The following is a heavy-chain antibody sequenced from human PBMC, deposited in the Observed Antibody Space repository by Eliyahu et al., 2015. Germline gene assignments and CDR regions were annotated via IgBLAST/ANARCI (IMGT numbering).Heavy chain of an antibody. D-gene: IGHD4-17*01. V-gene: IGHV3-30-3*01. CDR1: XFTFXSYA. CDR2: ISYXGSNX. Sequence: QVQLVESGGGVVQPGRSLRLXCAAXXFTFXSYAMHWVRQAPGKGLEWVAVISYXGSNXYYADSVKGRFTISRDNSKNTLYLQMNSLRAEDTAVYYCASSYQNYGDYAPGAWWGQGTLVTVSS. CDR3: ASSYQNYGDYAPGAW. J-gene: IGHJ4*02.